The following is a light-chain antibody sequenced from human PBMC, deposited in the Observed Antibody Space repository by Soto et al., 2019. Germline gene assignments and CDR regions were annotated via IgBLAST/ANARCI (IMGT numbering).Light chain of an antibody. CDR2: YNT. J-gene: IGLJ3*02. CDR3: QSYDRGLRGGV. CDR1: SSNIGAGFD. V-gene: IGLV1-40*01. Sequence: QSVLTQPPSVSGAPGQRVTISCTGSSSNIGAGFDVQWYQLLPGAAPKLLIFYNTDRPSGVPGRFSGSKSGPSASLAITGLQAEDEGDYYCQSYDRGLRGGVFGGGTKLTVL.